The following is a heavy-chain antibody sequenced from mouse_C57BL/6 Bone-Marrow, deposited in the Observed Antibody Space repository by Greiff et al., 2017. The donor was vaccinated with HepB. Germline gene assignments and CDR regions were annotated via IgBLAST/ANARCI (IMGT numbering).Heavy chain of an antibody. CDR1: GYTFTGYW. CDR3: ASITTVVATSDAMDY. CDR2: ILPGSGST. V-gene: IGHV1-9*01. J-gene: IGHJ4*01. D-gene: IGHD1-1*01. Sequence: VKLMESGAELMKPGASVKLSCKATGYTFTGYWIEWVKQRPGHGLEWIGEILPGSGSTNYNEKFKGKATFTADTSSHTAYMQLSSLTTVDSAIYYCASITTVVATSDAMDYWGHGTSVTVAS.